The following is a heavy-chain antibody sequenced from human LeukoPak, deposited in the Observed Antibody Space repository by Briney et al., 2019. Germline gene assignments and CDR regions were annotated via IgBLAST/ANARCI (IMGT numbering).Heavy chain of an antibody. D-gene: IGHD6-13*01. CDR3: ARELPIAAAATGY. V-gene: IGHV1-69*04. Sequence: ASVTISCKASGGTFSSYAISWVRQAPGQGLEWMGRIIPILGIANYAQKFQGRVTITADKSTSTAYMELSSLRSEDTAAYYCARELPIAAAATGYWGQGTLVTVSS. J-gene: IGHJ4*02. CDR2: IIPILGIA. CDR1: GGTFSSYA.